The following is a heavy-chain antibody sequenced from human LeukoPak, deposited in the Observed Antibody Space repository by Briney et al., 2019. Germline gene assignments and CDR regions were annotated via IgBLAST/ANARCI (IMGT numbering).Heavy chain of an antibody. CDR3: AGSGSPQLHWFDP. CDR2: IYTSGST. V-gene: IGHV4-4*07. D-gene: IGHD1-26*01. CDR1: GGSISSYY. Sequence: SETLSLTCTVSGGSISSYYWSWIRRPAGKGLEWIGGIYTSGSTNYNPSLKSRVTMSVDTSKNQFSLKLSSVTAADTAVYYCAGSGSPQLHWFDPWGQGTLVTVSS. J-gene: IGHJ5*02.